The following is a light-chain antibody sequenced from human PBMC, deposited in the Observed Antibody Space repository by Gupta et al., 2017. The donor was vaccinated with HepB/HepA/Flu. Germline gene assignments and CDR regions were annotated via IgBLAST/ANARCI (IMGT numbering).Light chain of an antibody. V-gene: IGKV3-20*01. CDR2: GAS. CDR3: QQEGSSPLT. J-gene: IGKJ5*01. CDR1: QSVSSSY. Sequence: EIVLTQSPGTPSLSPGERATLSCRASQSVSSSYLAWYQQKPGQAPRLLIYGASSRATGIPDRFSGSGSGTDFTLTISRLEPEDFAVYCFQQEGSSPLTFGQGTRLEIK.